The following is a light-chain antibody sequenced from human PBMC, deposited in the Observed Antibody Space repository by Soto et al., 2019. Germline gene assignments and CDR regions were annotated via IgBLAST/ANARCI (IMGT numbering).Light chain of an antibody. Sequence: QSVLTQPASVSGSPGQSITISCTGTSSDVGAYNYVSWYQQHPGKAPKLMIYDVSNRPSGVSNRFSGSKSGNTASLTISGPQAEDGADYYCSSYTSSSTPCVFGGGPQLTVL. CDR3: SSYTSSSTPCV. V-gene: IGLV2-14*01. CDR2: DVS. J-gene: IGLJ2*01. CDR1: SSDVGAYNY.